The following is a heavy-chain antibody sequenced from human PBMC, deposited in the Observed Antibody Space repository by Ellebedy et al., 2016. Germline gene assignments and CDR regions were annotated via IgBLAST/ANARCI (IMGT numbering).Heavy chain of an antibody. J-gene: IGHJ6*03. Sequence: SETLSLXXAVYGGSFSGYYWSWIRQPPGKGLEWIGEINHSGSTNYNPSLKSRVTISVDTSKNQFSLKLSSVTAADTAVYYCARGQTKGDITMVRGVIRYYYYMDVWGKGTTVTVSS. D-gene: IGHD3-10*01. CDR2: INHSGST. CDR3: ARGQTKGDITMVRGVIRYYYYMDV. V-gene: IGHV4-34*01. CDR1: GGSFSGYY.